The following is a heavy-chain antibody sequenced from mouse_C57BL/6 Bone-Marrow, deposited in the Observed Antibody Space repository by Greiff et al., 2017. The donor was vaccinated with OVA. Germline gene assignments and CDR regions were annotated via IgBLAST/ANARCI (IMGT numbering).Heavy chain of an antibody. Sequence: EVQGVESGGGLVQPGGSLKLSCAASGFTFSDYYMYWVRQTPEKRLEWVAYISNGGGSTYYPDTVKGRFTISRDNAKNTLYLQMSRLKSEDTAMYYCARLYYYGWYFDVWGTGTTVTGSS. V-gene: IGHV5-12*01. CDR3: ARLYYYGWYFDV. CDR2: ISNGGGST. J-gene: IGHJ1*03. CDR1: GFTFSDYY. D-gene: IGHD1-1*01.